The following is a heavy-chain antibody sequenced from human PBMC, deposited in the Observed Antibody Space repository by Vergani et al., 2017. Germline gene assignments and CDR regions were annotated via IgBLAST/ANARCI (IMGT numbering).Heavy chain of an antibody. V-gene: IGHV3-48*03. CDR3: ARGYTRAFDI. CDR1: GFTFSSYE. CDR2: ISSSGRII. D-gene: IGHD3-16*02. J-gene: IGHJ3*02. Sequence: EMQLVESGGGLVQPGGSLRLSCAASGFTFSSYEMNWVRQAPGKGLEWVSYISSSGRIIYYADSVKGRFTISRDNAKNSLYLQMNSLRAEDTAVYYCARGYTRAFDIWGQGTMVTVSS.